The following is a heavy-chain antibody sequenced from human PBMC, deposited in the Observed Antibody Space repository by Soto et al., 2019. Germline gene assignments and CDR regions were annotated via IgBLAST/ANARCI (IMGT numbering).Heavy chain of an antibody. D-gene: IGHD2-15*01. CDR3: ARVRQYCSETSGYLDP. J-gene: IGHJ5*02. CDR2: IYYSGTT. Sequence: QVQLQESGPGLVKPSETLSLTCAVSGGPISSSNWWQWVRQPPGTGLEWIGEIYYSGTTNYNPSLKSRVGISVDKAKNQFSLKLNSVSAADTAVYYCARVRQYCSETSGYLDPWGQGTLVTVSS. V-gene: IGHV4-4*02. CDR1: GGPISSSNW.